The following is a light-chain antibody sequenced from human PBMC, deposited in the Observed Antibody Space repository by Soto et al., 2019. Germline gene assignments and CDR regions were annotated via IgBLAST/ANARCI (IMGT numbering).Light chain of an antibody. Sequence: NFMLTQPHSVSESPGKTVIISCTRSSGSIASNYVQWYQQRPGSAPTTVIYEDNQRPSGVPDRFSGSIDSSSNSASLTISGLKTEDEADYYCQSYDSSNGPVVFGGGTKLTVL. V-gene: IGLV6-57*04. J-gene: IGLJ2*01. CDR1: SGSIASNY. CDR3: QSYDSSNGPVV. CDR2: EDN.